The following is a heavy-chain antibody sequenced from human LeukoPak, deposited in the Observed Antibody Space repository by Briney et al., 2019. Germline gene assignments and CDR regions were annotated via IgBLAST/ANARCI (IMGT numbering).Heavy chain of an antibody. Sequence: PGGSLRLSCAASGFTFSNYNMNWVRQAPGKAMDWVSSITSSGTYIFYADSVKGRFTISRDNAKNSLYLQMNSLRAEDTAVYYCAKNIPPQLLWFGELPNWFDPWGQGTLVTVSS. D-gene: IGHD3-10*01. J-gene: IGHJ5*02. CDR3: AKNIPPQLLWFGELPNWFDP. CDR1: GFTFSNYN. V-gene: IGHV3-21*01. CDR2: ITSSGTYI.